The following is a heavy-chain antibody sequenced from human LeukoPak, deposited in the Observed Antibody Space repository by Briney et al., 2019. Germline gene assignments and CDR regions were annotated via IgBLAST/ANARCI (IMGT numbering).Heavy chain of an antibody. V-gene: IGHV3-23*01. CDR3: AREGSTSDYAGAFDI. D-gene: IGHD2-2*01. CDR1: GSTLRNYI. J-gene: IGHJ3*02. Sequence: GGSLRLSCVASGSTLRNYIMTWVRQAPGKGLEWVSRMSIIDDSIYYADSVNGRFTISRDNSKSTLSLQMSSLRAEDTGVYYCAREGSTSDYAGAFDIWGQGSVVTVSS. CDR2: MSIIDDSI.